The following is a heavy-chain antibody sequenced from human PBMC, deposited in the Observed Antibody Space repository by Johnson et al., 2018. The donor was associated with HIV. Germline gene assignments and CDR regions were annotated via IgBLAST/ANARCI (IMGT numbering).Heavy chain of an antibody. CDR1: GFTFSSYD. D-gene: IGHD6-19*01. Sequence: QVQLVESGGGVVQPGGSLRLSCAASGFTFSSYDMHWVRQAPGKGLEWVSGINWNGGSTGYADSVKGRFTISRDSSKNTLYLQMTSLRAEATAVYYCARDNGSVAGPEGAFDIWGQGTMVTVSS. V-gene: IGHV3-NL1*01. CDR3: ARDNGSVAGPEGAFDI. CDR2: INWNGGST. J-gene: IGHJ3*02.